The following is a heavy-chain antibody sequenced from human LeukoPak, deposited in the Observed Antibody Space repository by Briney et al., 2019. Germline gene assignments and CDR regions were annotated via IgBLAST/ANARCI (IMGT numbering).Heavy chain of an antibody. D-gene: IGHD1-26*01. CDR2: IYPGDSGT. J-gene: IGHJ4*02. V-gene: IGHV5-51*01. CDR3: ASRYSGSYGG. Sequence: PEESLKISCMGSGYSFTSYWICCLRQMPGKGRQWLGIIYPGDSGTRYNPSFQGQVTISADKSITTAYLQWSSLKASDTAMYYCASRYSGSYGGWGQGTLVTVSS. CDR1: GYSFTSYW.